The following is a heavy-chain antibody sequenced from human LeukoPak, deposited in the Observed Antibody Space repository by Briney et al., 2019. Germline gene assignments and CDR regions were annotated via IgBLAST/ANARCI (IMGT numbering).Heavy chain of an antibody. D-gene: IGHD2-15*01. V-gene: IGHV4-61*02. CDR3: AGRTALGYCSGGSCYSDFDY. CDR1: GGSISSGSYY. Sequence: SETLSPTCTVSGGSISSGSYYWSWIRQPAGKGLEWIGRIYTSGSTNYNPSLKSRVTISVDTSKNQFSLKLSSVTAADTAVYYCAGRTALGYCSGGSCYSDFDYWGQGTLVTVSS. CDR2: IYTSGST. J-gene: IGHJ4*02.